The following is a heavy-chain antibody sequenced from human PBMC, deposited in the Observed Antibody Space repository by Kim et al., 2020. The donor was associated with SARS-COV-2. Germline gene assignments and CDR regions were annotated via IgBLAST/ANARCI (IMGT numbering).Heavy chain of an antibody. CDR2: IKQDGSEK. V-gene: IGHV3-7*01. J-gene: IGHJ4*02. CDR1: GFTFSSYW. Sequence: GGSLRLSCAASGFTFSSYWMSWVRQAPGKGLEWVANIKQDGSEKYYVDSVKGRFTISRDNAKNSLYLQMNSLRAEDTAVYYCARDIKVGQQLALFDYWGQGTLVTVSS. CDR3: ARDIKVGQQLALFDY. D-gene: IGHD6-13*01.